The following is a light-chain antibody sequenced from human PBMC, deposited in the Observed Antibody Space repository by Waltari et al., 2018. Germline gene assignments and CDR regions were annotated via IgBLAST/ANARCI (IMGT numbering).Light chain of an antibody. V-gene: IGLV1-51*02. CDR1: RSNIGTSF. CDR2: END. CDR3: ATWDDSLTAVV. Sequence: QSVLTQPPSVSAAPGQKVTISCSGSRSNIGTSFVSWYQQLPGPAPKLLFSENDKRLSGTPDRFSGSRSGTSATLDITGLQTGDEPDYYCATWDDSLTAVVFGGGTKVTVL. J-gene: IGLJ2*01.